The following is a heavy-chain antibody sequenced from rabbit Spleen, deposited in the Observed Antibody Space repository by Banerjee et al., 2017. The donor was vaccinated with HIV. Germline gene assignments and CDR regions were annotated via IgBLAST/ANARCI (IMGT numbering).Heavy chain of an antibody. CDR2: IYADSSGST. CDR1: GFSFSSSYF. CDR3: ARDPYSIYMRNL. J-gene: IGHJ4*01. D-gene: IGHD1-1*01. Sequence: QEQLVESGGGLVQPEGSLTLTCTASGFSFSSSYFMSWVRQAPGKGLECIACIYADSSGSTWYASWAKGRFTISKPSSTTVTLQMTSLTAADTATYFCARDPYSIYMRNLWGPGTLVTVS. V-gene: IGHV1S45*01.